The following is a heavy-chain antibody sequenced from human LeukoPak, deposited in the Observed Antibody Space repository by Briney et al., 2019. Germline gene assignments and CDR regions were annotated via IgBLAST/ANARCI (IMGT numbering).Heavy chain of an antibody. D-gene: IGHD2-2*01. V-gene: IGHV4-59*08. CDR2: IYYSGST. Sequence: PSETLFLTCTVSGGSISCYYWRWIRQPPGEGLGWIGYIYYSGSTNYNPSLKSRVTISVDTSKNQFSLKLSSVTAADTAVYYCARLGRTSYWYFDLWGRGTLVTVSS. CDR1: GGSISCYY. CDR3: ARLGRTSYWYFDL. J-gene: IGHJ2*01.